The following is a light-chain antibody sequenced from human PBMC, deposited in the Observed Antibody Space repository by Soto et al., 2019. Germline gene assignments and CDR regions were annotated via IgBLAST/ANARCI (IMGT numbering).Light chain of an antibody. CDR2: GNS. CDR3: QSYDSSLSGFWV. J-gene: IGLJ3*02. V-gene: IGLV1-40*01. CDR1: RFNIGAGYD. Sequence: QSVLTQPPSVSGAPGQRVTISCTGSRFNIGAGYDVHWYQQLPGTAPKLLIYGNSNRPSGVPDRFSGSKSDTSASLAITGLQAEDEADYYCQSYDSSLSGFWVFGGGTKLTVL.